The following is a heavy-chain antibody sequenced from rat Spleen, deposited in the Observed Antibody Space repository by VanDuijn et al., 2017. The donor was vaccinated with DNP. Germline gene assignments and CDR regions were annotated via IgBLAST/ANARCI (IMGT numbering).Heavy chain of an antibody. CDR2: ISSGGTT. Sequence: QVQLRESGPGLVQPSQTLSLTCTVSGFSLTNYGVSWVRQPPGKGLEWVAAISSGGTTYYNSALKSRLSSSRDTSKSQVFLKMNSLQTEDTAIYFCTRDLNSVYNYGMDAWGQGTSVTVSS. V-gene: IGHV2S12*01. D-gene: IGHD1-4*01. CDR1: GFSLTNYG. J-gene: IGHJ4*01. CDR3: TRDLNSVYNYGMDA.